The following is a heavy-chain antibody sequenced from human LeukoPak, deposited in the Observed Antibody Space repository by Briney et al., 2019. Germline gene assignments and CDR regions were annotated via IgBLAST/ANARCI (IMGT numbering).Heavy chain of an antibody. CDR3: AGRSARYFDS. CDR1: GGSISRYY. CDR2: VFYSGPT. J-gene: IGHJ4*02. V-gene: IGHV4-59*01. Sequence: SETLSLTCTASGGSISRYYWSWIRQPPGEGLQWIGYVFYSGPTNYDASLKSRVAISVDRSKNQFSLKLTSVSAADTAVYFCAGRSARYFDSWGQGTPVTVSS. D-gene: IGHD1-26*01.